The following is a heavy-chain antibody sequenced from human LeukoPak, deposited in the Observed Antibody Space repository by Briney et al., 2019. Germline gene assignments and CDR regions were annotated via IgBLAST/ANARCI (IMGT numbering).Heavy chain of an antibody. CDR2: IYYSGST. D-gene: IGHD3-22*01. CDR1: GGSISSYY. Sequence: SETLSLTCTVSGGSISSYYWSWIRQPPGKGLEWIGYIYYSGSTNYNPSLKSRVTISVDTSKNQFSLKLSSVTAADTAVYYCARSNYYDSSGYYHQLYYFDYWGQGTLVTVSS. V-gene: IGHV4-59*08. CDR3: ARSNYYDSSGYYHQLYYFDY. J-gene: IGHJ4*02.